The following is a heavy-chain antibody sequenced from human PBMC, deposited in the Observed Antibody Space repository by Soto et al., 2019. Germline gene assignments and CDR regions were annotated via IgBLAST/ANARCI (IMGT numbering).Heavy chain of an antibody. V-gene: IGHV1-3*01. J-gene: IGHJ4*02. CDR3: ARDPAVVPAASAASSSSYKDGGDY. CDR1: GYTFTSYA. D-gene: IGHD2-2*01. CDR2: INAGNGNT. Sequence: ASVKVSCKASGYTFTSYAMHWVRQAPGQRLEWMGWINAGNGNTKYSQKFQGRVTITRDTSASTAYMELSSLRSEDTAVYYCARDPAVVPAASAASSSSYKDGGDYWGQGTLVTVSS.